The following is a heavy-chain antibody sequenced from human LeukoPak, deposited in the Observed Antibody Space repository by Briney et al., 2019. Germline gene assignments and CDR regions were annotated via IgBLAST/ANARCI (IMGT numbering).Heavy chain of an antibody. CDR1: GGSISSSRYY. V-gene: IGHV4-39*07. CDR2: ISYSGSS. Sequence: PSETLSLTCTVSGGSISSSRYYWGWIRQPPGKGLEWIASISYSGSSYYNPSLKSRVTISVDTSKNQVSLQLSSVTAADTAVYYCVRDDYGDYTRGFDPWGQGTLVTVSS. D-gene: IGHD4-17*01. J-gene: IGHJ5*02. CDR3: VRDDYGDYTRGFDP.